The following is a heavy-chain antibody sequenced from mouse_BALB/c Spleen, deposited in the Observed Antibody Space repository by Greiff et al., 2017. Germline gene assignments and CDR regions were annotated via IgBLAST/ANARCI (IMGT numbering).Heavy chain of an antibody. D-gene: IGHD2-3*01. V-gene: IGHV1-7*01. CDR1: GYTFTSYW. CDR3: ANDGYYVHFAY. Sequence: QVQLQQSGAELAKPGASVKMSCKASGYTFTSYWMHWVKQRPGQGLEWIGYINPSTGYTEYNQKFKDKATLTADKSSSTAYMQLSSLTSEDSAVYYCANDGYYVHFAYWGQGTLVTVSA. CDR2: INPSTGYT. J-gene: IGHJ3*01.